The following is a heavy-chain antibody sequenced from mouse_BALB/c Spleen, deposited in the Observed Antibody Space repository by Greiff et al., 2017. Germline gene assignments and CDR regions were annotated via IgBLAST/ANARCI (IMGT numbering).Heavy chain of an antibody. CDR1: GFTFSNYW. V-gene: IGHV6-6*02. J-gene: IGHJ4*01. D-gene: IGHD4-1*01. Sequence: EVQVEESGGGLVQPGGSMKLSCVASGFTFSNYWMNWVRQSPEKGLEWVAEIRLKSNNYATHYAESVKGRFTISRDDSKSSVYLQMNNLRAEDTGIYYCTRLNWDGYAMDYWGQGTSVTVSS. CDR3: TRLNWDGYAMDY. CDR2: IRLKSNNYAT.